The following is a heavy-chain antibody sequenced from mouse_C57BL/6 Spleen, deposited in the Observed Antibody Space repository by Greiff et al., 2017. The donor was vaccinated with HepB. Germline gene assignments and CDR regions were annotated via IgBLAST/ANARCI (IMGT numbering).Heavy chain of an antibody. CDR1: GYAFSSYW. Sequence: QVQLKHSGAELVKPGASVKISCKASGYAFSSYWMNWVKQRPGKGLEWIGQIYPGDGDTNYNGKFKGKATLTADTSSSTAYMQLGSLPSEDSAVYFCARRGNGFVFDYWGQGTTLTVSS. CDR2: IYPGDGDT. D-gene: IGHD2-2*01. V-gene: IGHV1-80*01. J-gene: IGHJ2*01. CDR3: ARRGNGFVFDY.